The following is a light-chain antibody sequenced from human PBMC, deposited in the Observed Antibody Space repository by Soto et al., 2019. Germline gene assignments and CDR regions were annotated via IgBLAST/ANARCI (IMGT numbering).Light chain of an antibody. Sequence: DLQMTQSPSSLSASVGDRVTITCRASESIARHLNWYQQKPGKAPKLLIYAASSLQNGVPSRFRGGGSGTDFHLTINNLQPEDFATYYCQQTYSTLSITFGQGTRLEIK. V-gene: IGKV1-39*01. CDR2: AAS. J-gene: IGKJ5*01. CDR1: ESIARH. CDR3: QQTYSTLSIT.